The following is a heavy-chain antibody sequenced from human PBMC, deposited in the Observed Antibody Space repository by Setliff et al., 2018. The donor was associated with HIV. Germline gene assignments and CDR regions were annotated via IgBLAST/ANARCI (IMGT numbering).Heavy chain of an antibody. CDR2: IYISGTP. J-gene: IGHJ4*02. Sequence: SETLSLTCTVSGDSVRSSRYYWSWIRQPAGMGLEWIGRIYISGTPNYNPSLKSRISISVDTSKNQFSLKLSSVTAADTAMYYCARGGGSGANSFFDYWGQGILVTVSS. CDR3: ARGGGSGANSFFDY. D-gene: IGHD3-16*01. CDR1: GDSVRSSRYY. V-gene: IGHV4-61*02.